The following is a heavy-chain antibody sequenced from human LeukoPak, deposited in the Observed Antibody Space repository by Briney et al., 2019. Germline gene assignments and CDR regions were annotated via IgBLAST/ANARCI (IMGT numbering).Heavy chain of an antibody. V-gene: IGHV1-2*02. CDR2: INPNSGGT. CDR1: GYTFTGYY. D-gene: IGHD2-2*01. J-gene: IGHJ4*02. CDR3: ARGTLHDTVVVPAALGY. Sequence: ASVKVSCKASGYTFTGYYMHWVRQAPGQGLEWMGWINPNSGGTNYAQKFQGRVTMTRDTSISTAYMELSRLRSDDTAVYYCARGTLHDTVVVPAALGYWGQGTLVTVSS.